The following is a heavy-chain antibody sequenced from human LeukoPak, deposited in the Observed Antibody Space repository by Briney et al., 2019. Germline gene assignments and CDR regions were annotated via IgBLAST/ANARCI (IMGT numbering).Heavy chain of an antibody. V-gene: IGHV3-7*01. J-gene: IGHJ4*02. D-gene: IGHD6-19*01. Sequence: GGSLRLSCAASGFTFSSYWMSWVRQAPGKGLEWVAYIKQDGSEKYYVDSVKGRFTISRDNAKNSLYLQMNSLRAEDTAVYYCAREGQQWLVYYFDYWGQGTLVTVSS. CDR1: GFTFSSYW. CDR2: IKQDGSEK. CDR3: AREGQQWLVYYFDY.